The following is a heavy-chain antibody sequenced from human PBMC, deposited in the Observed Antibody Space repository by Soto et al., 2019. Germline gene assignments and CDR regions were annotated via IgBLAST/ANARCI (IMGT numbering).Heavy chain of an antibody. V-gene: IGHV1-18*01. CDR2: ISAYNGNT. J-gene: IGHJ6*03. Sequence: ASVKVSCKASGYTFTSYGISWVRQAPGQGLEWMGWISAYNGNTNYAQKLQGRVTMTTDTSTSTAYMELRSLRSDDTAVYYCARGAIFGVVNPSVYYYYMDVWGKGTTVTVSS. D-gene: IGHD3-3*01. CDR3: ARGAIFGVVNPSVYYYYMDV. CDR1: GYTFTSYG.